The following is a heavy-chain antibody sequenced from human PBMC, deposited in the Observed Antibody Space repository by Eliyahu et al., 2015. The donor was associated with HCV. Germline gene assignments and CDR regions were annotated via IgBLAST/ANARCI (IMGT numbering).Heavy chain of an antibody. V-gene: IGHV4-59*01. D-gene: IGHD6-19*01. Sequence: QVQLQESGPGLVKPSETLSXTCTVSGXSITTYYWXWIRQPPGKGLEWIGYIHYSGSTNYNPPLKSRVTISVDTSKNQFSLSLTSVTAADTAMYYCASGGGGIAVTGTGGWFDPGAREPWSPSPQ. J-gene: IGHJ5*02. CDR3: ASGGGGIAVTGTGGWFDP. CDR1: GXSITTYY. CDR2: IHYSGST.